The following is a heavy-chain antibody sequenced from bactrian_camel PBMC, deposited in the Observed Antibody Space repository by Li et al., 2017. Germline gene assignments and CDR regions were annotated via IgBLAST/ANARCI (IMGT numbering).Heavy chain of an antibody. CDR1: GSIRSNWC. Sequence: HVQLVESGGESVQAGGSLRLSCVASGSIRSNWCMGWFRQAPGKQRTGVASSGSGGATTYADFAQGRFTISRDNANNTVYLEMNSLQSADTGLYYCATEFGTAVAENWGRGTQVTVS. CDR2: SGSGGAT. V-gene: IGHV3S53*01. D-gene: IGHD6*01. CDR3: ATEFGTAVAEN. J-gene: IGHJ4*01.